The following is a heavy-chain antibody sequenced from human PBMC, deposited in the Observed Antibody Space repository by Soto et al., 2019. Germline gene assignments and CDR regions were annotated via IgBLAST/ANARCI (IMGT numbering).Heavy chain of an antibody. CDR3: ASDGTASIAARPGWLEP. J-gene: IGHJ5*02. Sequence: SVKVSCKASGGTSSSYAISGVRQAPGQGLEWMGGIIPSFGTANYAQKFQGRVTITADESTSTAYMALSSLRSEDTALYYCASDGTASIAARPGWLEPWGQGTLVTVSS. D-gene: IGHD6-6*01. CDR1: GGTSSSYA. V-gene: IGHV1-69*13. CDR2: IIPSFGTA.